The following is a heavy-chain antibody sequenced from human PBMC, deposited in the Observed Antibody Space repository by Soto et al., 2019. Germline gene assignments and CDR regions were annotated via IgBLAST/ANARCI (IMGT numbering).Heavy chain of an antibody. Sequence: TLSLTFDVSGGSISTGGYSWNWIRQPPGKGLEWVGYIYHSGSTYDNPSLKSRVTMSVNRSKNQFSLNLTSVTAADTAVYFCARGHYRYAMDVWGQGTTVTVSS. CDR1: GGSISTGGYS. CDR2: IYHSGST. CDR3: ARGHYRYAMDV. V-gene: IGHV4-30-2*01. J-gene: IGHJ6*02.